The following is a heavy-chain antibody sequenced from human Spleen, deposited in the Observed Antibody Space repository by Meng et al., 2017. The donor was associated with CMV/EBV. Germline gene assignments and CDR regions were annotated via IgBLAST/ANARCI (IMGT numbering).Heavy chain of an antibody. D-gene: IGHD1-26*01. CDR1: GFTVSSNY. CDR3: ARDGKGYYYGMDV. V-gene: IGHV3-53*01. J-gene: IGHJ6*02. CDR2: IYSGGST. Sequence: GGSLRLSCAASGFTVSSNYMSWVRQAPGKGLEWVSVIYSGGSTYYADSVKGQFTISRDNSKNTLYLQMNSLRAEDTAVYYCARDGKGYYYGMDVWGQGTTVTVSS.